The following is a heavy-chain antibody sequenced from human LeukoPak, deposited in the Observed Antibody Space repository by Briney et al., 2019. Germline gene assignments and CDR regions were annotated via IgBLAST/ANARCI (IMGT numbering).Heavy chain of an antibody. J-gene: IGHJ4*02. V-gene: IGHV3-23*01. CDR3: AKGFDPDGY. CDR1: GFTFSSYG. D-gene: IGHD3-9*01. CDR2: ISPSRAST. Sequence: PGGSLRPSCAASGFTFSSYGMSWVRQAPGKGLEWVSAISPSRASTYYADSVKGRSTISRDDSRNMLYLQLNSLRADDTAVYYCAKGFDPDGYWGQGTLVTVSA.